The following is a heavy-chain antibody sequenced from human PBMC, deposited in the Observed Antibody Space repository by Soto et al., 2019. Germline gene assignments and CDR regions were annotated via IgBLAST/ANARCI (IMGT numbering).Heavy chain of an antibody. CDR3: AKDITIFGVVTEYYFDY. CDR1: GFTFDDYA. J-gene: IGHJ4*02. D-gene: IGHD3-3*01. V-gene: IGHV3-9*01. Sequence: PRGSLRLSCVASGFTFDDYAMHWVRQAPGKGLEWVSGISWNSGSIGYADSVKGRFTTSRDNAKNSLYLQMNSLRAEDTALYYCAKDITIFGVVTEYYFDYWGQGTLVTVSS. CDR2: ISWNSGSI.